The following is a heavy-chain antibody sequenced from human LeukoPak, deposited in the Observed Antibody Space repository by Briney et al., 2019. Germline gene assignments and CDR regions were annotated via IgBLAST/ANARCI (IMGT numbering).Heavy chain of an antibody. CDR1: GYTFTCYY. CDR3: ANLPYYYDSSGYYYVGPVMDY. CDR2: INPKSGGT. Sequence: SVKVSCKASGYTFTCYYMHWVRQAPGQGLEWMGWINPKSGGTNYAQKFQGRVTMTRDTSISTAYMELSRLRSDDTAVYYCANLPYYYDSSGYYYVGPVMDYWGQGTLVTVSS. D-gene: IGHD3-22*01. J-gene: IGHJ4*02. V-gene: IGHV1-2*02.